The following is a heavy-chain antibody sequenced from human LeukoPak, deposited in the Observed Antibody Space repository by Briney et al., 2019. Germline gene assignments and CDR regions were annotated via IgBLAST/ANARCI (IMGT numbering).Heavy chain of an antibody. CDR2: ITWNGDTT. CDR1: EFTFDDYG. CDR3: ARSSTTVTTRFFDL. V-gene: IGHV3-20*04. J-gene: IGHJ2*01. Sequence: GGSLRLSCATSEFTFDDYGMTWVRQAPGKGLEWVSYITWNGDTTAYADSVKGRFTISRDNAKNSLYLQMNSLRVEDTAFYYCARSSTTVTTRFFDLWGRGTLVTVSS. D-gene: IGHD4-17*01.